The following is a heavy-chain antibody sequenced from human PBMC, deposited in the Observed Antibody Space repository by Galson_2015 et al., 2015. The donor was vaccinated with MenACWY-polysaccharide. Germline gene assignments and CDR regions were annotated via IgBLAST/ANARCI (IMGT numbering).Heavy chain of an antibody. D-gene: IGHD3-10*01. CDR2: TYYRSKWYN. CDR1: GDSVSSNSAA. Sequence: SGDSVSSNSAAWNWIRQSPSRGLEWLGRTYYRSKWYNDYAVSVKSRITINPDTSKNQFSLQLNSVTPEDTAVYYCARAYYYGSGIMGYYYYYGMDVWGQGTTVTVSS. CDR3: ARAYYYGSGIMGYYYYYGMDV. V-gene: IGHV6-1*01. J-gene: IGHJ6*02.